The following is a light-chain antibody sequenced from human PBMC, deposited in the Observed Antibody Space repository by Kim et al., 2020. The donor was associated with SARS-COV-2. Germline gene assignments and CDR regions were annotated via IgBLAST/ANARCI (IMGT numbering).Light chain of an antibody. V-gene: IGKV3-20*01. CDR2: GAS. J-gene: IGKJ5*01. Sequence: PGERVTPACRASQPVCGNFLAWYQHRFGQPPRLLVYGASSRPSGISDRFSGSGSGTDFTLTISRLEPEDAAMYYCQQLGGSPEMTFGQGTRLEIK. CDR3: QQLGGSPEMT. CDR1: QPVCGNF.